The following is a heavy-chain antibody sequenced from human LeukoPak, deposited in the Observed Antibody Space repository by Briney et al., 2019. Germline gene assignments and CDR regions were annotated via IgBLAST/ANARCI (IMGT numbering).Heavy chain of an antibody. D-gene: IGHD3-3*01. J-gene: IGHJ4*02. Sequence: KSGGSLRLSCAASGFTFSSYSMNWVRQAPGKGLEWVSSISSSSSYIYYADSVKGRFTISRDNAKNSLYLQMNSLRAEDTAVYYCARGSTTYYDFWSGSPPLDYWGQGTLVTVSS. CDR2: ISSSSSYI. CDR1: GFTFSSYS. CDR3: ARGSTTYYDFWSGSPPLDY. V-gene: IGHV3-21*04.